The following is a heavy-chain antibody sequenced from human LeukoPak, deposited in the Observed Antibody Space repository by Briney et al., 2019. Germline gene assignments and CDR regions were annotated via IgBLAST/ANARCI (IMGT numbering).Heavy chain of an antibody. CDR2: IKQDGSEK. V-gene: IGHV3-7*01. J-gene: IGHJ4*02. Sequence: GGSLRLSCAASGFTFSSYWMSWVRQAPGKGLEWVANIKQDGSEKYYVDSVKGRFTISRDNAKNSLYLQMNSLRAEDTAVYYCARAGNLWFGELLPNYFDYWGQGTLVTVSS. CDR3: ARAGNLWFGELLPNYFDY. CDR1: GFTFSSYW. D-gene: IGHD3-10*01.